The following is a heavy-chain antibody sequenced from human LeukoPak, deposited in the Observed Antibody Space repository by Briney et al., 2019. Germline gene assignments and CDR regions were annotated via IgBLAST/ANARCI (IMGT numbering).Heavy chain of an antibody. CDR3: ARDPSVVVVAAESTTDAFDI. CDR2: INPSGGST. J-gene: IGHJ3*02. D-gene: IGHD2-15*01. Sequence: ASVKVSCKASGCTFTSYYMHWVRQAPGQGLEWMGIINPSGGSTSYAQKFQGRVTMTRDTSTSTVYMELSSLRSEDTAVYYCARDPSVVVVAAESTTDAFDIWGQGTMVTVSS. V-gene: IGHV1-46*01. CDR1: GCTFTSYY.